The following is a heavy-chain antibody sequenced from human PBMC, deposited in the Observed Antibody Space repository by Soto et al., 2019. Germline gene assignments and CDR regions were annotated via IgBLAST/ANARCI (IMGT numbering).Heavy chain of an antibody. V-gene: IGHV3-21*01. CDR2: ISSSSSYI. J-gene: IGHJ4*02. CDR3: ARDLYSSSARYFDH. CDR1: GLTCIGHS. Sequence: VFVRLPSTASGLTCIGHSMNCVRQAPGKGLEWVSSISSSSSYIYYADSVKGRFTISRDNAKNSLYLQMNSLRAEDTAVYYCARDLYSSSARYFDHYGQGTLGTV. D-gene: IGHD6-6*01.